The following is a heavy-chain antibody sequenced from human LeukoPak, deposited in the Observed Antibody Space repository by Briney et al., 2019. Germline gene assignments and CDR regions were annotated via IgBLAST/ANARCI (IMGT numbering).Heavy chain of an antibody. CDR3: ARGEGGYYYDSSGYKLGYYFDY. Sequence: SETLSLTCAVYGGSFSGYYWSWIRQPPGKGLEWIGEINHSGSTNYNPSLKSRVTISVDTSKNQFSLKLSSVTAADTAVYYCARGEGGYYYDSSGYKLGYYFDYWGQGTLVTVSS. D-gene: IGHD3-22*01. CDR1: GGSFSGYY. V-gene: IGHV4-34*01. J-gene: IGHJ4*02. CDR2: INHSGST.